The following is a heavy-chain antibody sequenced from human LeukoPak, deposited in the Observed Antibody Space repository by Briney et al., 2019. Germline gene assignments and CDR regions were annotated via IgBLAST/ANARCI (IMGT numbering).Heavy chain of an antibody. CDR2: IYNSGST. V-gene: IGHV4-4*07. CDR3: ARSAFLVTAPGLYYFDY. J-gene: IGHJ4*02. CDR1: GGSISSYY. Sequence: PSETLSLTCTVSGGSISSYYWSWIRQPAGKGLEWIGHIYNSGSTNYNPSLKGRVTMSVATSKNQFSLHLSSVTAADTAVYYCARSAFLVTAPGLYYFDYWGQGTLVAVCS. D-gene: IGHD6-13*01.